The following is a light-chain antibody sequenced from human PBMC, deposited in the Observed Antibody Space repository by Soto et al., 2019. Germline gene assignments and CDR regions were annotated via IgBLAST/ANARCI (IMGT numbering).Light chain of an antibody. J-gene: IGKJ1*01. CDR1: LSISRH. CDR2: SAS. Sequence: DIQLTQSPSFLSASVGDRVTITCRASLSISRHLAWYQQRPGEAPQLLIYSASTLQSGVPSRFSGSGSGTEFTLTISSLQPDDFATYYCQQYNSYSFGQGTKVDIK. CDR3: QQYNSYS. V-gene: IGKV1-9*01.